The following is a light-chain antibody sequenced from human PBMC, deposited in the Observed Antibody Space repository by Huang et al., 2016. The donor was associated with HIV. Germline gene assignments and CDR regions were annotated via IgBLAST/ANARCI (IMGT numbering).Light chain of an antibody. CDR2: TVS. CDR1: QNITKS. Sequence: DIQMTQSPPSLSASVGDRVTFTCRADQNITKSLNWYQQKPGKAPKLLIYTVSILESGVPSRFSGSVSGSRFARNIGNRQPEDFATYYCQQSFSVPRTFG. V-gene: IGKV1-39*01. J-gene: IGKJ1*01. CDR3: QQSFSVPRT.